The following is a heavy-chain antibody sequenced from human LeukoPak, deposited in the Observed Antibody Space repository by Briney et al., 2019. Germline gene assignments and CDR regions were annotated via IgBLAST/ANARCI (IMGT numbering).Heavy chain of an antibody. D-gene: IGHD4-17*01. CDR3: AREPPVYGDLGIDY. J-gene: IGHJ4*02. CDR1: GFTFSSYS. Sequence: GGSLRLSCAASGFTFSSYSMNWVRQAPGKGLEWVSYISSSSSTIYYADSVKGRFTTSRDNAKNSLYLQMNSLRAEDTAVYYCAREPPVYGDLGIDYWGQGTLVTVSS. CDR2: ISSSSSTI. V-gene: IGHV3-48*01.